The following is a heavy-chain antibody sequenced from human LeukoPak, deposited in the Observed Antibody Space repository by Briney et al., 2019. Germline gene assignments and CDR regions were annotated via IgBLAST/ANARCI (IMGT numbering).Heavy chain of an antibody. CDR1: GYTFTSYG. Sequence: ASVKVSCKASGYTFTSYGISWVRQAPGQGLEWMGWISAYNGNTNYAQKLQGRVTMTTDTSTSTAYMELRSLRSDDTAVYYCARFFRDYGLGYYYYGMDVWGQGTTVTVSS. J-gene: IGHJ6*02. CDR3: ARFFRDYGLGYYYYGMDV. V-gene: IGHV1-18*01. CDR2: ISAYNGNT. D-gene: IGHD4-17*01.